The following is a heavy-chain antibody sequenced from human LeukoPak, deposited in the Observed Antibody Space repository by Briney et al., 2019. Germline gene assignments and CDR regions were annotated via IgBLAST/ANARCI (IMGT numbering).Heavy chain of an antibody. J-gene: IGHJ6*02. CDR2: INAGNGNT. D-gene: IGHD4-17*01. V-gene: IGHV1-3*01. Sequence: GASVKVSCKASGYTFTSYAMHWVRQAPGQRLEWMGWINAGNGNTKYSQKFQGRVTITRDTSASTAYMELSSLRSEDTAVYYCARSSELTTYPLDYYGMDVWGQGTTVTVSS. CDR3: ARSSELTTYPLDYYGMDV. CDR1: GYTFTSYA.